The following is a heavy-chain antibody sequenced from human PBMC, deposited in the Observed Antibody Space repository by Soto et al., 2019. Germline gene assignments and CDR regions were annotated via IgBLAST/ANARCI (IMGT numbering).Heavy chain of an antibody. Sequence: SETLSLTCTVSGGSLSSSSYYWGWIRQPPGKGLEWIGSIYYSGSTYYNPSLKSRVGISIDTSKNQFSLKLSSVTAADTAVYYCSRKTGGGNFDSWGHGNLVTVSS. V-gene: IGHV4-39*07. D-gene: IGHD2-15*01. CDR3: SRKTGGGNFDS. CDR2: IYYSGST. CDR1: GGSLSSSSYY. J-gene: IGHJ4*01.